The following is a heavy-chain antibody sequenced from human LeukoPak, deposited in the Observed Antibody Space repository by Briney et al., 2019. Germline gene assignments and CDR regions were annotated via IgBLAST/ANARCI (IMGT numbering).Heavy chain of an antibody. V-gene: IGHV4-61*02. CDR3: AREDGESFDP. CDR2: IYTSGST. CDR1: GGSISSGSYY. D-gene: IGHD4-17*01. Sequence: PSETLSLTCTVSGGSISSGSYYWSWIRQPAGKGLEWIGRIYTSGSTNYNPSLKSRVTMSVDTSKNQFSLKLSSVTAADTAVYYCAREDGESFDPWGQGTLVTVSS. J-gene: IGHJ5*02.